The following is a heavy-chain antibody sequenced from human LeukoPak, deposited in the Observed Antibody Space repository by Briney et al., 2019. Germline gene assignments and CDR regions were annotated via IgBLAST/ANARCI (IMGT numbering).Heavy chain of an antibody. D-gene: IGHD1-26*01. J-gene: IGHJ4*02. CDR1: GDSISGYY. CDR3: ARGGSYFGY. V-gene: IGHV4-59*01. CDR2: IYYSGST. Sequence: PSETLSLTCTVSGDSISGYYWSWVRQPPGKGLEWIGNIYYSGSTNYNPSLKSRVSTSLDMSKNQFSLKLNSVTAADTAVYYCARGGSYFGYWGQGTLVTVSS.